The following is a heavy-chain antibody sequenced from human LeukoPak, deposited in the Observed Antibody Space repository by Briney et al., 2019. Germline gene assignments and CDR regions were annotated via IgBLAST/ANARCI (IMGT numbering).Heavy chain of an antibody. Sequence: SGTLSLTCTVSGGSISSYYWSWIRQPPGKGLEWIGYIYYSGSTNYNPSLKSRVTISVDTSKNQFSLKLSSVTAADTAVYYCARVGEGMVDFDYWGQGTLVTVSS. CDR2: IYYSGST. CDR1: GGSISSYY. V-gene: IGHV4-59*01. CDR3: ARVGEGMVDFDY. J-gene: IGHJ4*02. D-gene: IGHD2-8*01.